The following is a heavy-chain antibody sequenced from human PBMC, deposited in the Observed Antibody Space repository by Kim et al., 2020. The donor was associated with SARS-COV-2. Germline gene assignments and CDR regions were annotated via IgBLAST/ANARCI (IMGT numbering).Heavy chain of an antibody. J-gene: IGHJ4*02. CDR2: ISSSSSTI. CDR3: ARDGYNWPDY. V-gene: IGHV3-48*02. D-gene: IGHD1-20*01. CDR1: GLTFSGYS. Sequence: GGSLRLSCVGSGLTFSGYSMSWVRQAPGKGLEWVSYISSSSSTIYYADSVKGRFTISRDNAKNSLYLHMNSLRDEDTAVYYCARDGYNWPDYWGQGTLVTVSS.